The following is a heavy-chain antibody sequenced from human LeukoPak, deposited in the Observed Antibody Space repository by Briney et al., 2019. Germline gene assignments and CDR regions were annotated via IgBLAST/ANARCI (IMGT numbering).Heavy chain of an antibody. V-gene: IGHV4-59*01. D-gene: IGHD3-10*01. Sequence: PSETLSLTCTVSGGSISSYYWSWIRQPPGKGLDWIGYIYYSGSTNYNPSLKSRVTISVDTSKNQFSLKLSSVTAADTAVYYCARARGVIPVAFDIWGQGTMVTVSS. CDR3: ARARGVIPVAFDI. CDR2: IYYSGST. CDR1: GGSISSYY. J-gene: IGHJ3*02.